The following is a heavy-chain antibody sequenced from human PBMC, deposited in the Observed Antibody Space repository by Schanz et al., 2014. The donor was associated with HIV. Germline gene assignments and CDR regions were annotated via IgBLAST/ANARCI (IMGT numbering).Heavy chain of an antibody. J-gene: IGHJ4*02. D-gene: IGHD2-8*01. CDR1: GFTFSSYG. Sequence: QVQLVESGGGVVQPGRSLRLSCAVSGFTFSSYGMHWVRQAPGKGLEWVAVIWNDGSNKYYADSVKGRFTISRDNSKNTLYLQMNSLRAEDTAVYYCARDRMVYAQAPLYYFDYWGQGTLVTVSS. V-gene: IGHV3-33*01. CDR3: ARDRMVYAQAPLYYFDY. CDR2: IWNDGSNK.